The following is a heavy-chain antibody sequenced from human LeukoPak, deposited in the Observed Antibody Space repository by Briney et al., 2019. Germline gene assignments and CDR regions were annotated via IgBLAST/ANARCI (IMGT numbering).Heavy chain of an antibody. CDR3: ARVGMTTVTPGAFDI. D-gene: IGHD4-17*01. J-gene: IGHJ3*02. V-gene: IGHV4-59*01. CDR1: GGSISSYY. Sequence: SETLSPTCTVSGGSISSYYWSWIRQPPGKGLEWIGYIYYSGSTNYNPSLKSRVTISVDTSKNQFSLKLSSVTAADTAVYYCARVGMTTVTPGAFDIWGQGTMVTVSS. CDR2: IYYSGST.